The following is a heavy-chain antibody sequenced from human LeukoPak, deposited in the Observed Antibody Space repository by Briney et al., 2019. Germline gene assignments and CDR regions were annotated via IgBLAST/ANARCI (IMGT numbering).Heavy chain of an antibody. J-gene: IGHJ4*02. CDR2: TNWDGTNT. D-gene: IGHD3-22*01. V-gene: IGHV3-43D*03. CDR1: GFTFDDYA. CDR3: AKGDSGHDSIFHPPGAFDS. Sequence: AGGSLRLSCAASGFTFDDYAMHWVRQAPGKGLEWVCLTNWDGTNTLCAGSVKGRFTISRDNNKSSLFLQMNSLKPEDTALYYCAKGDSGHDSIFHPPGAFDSWGQGTQVTVSS.